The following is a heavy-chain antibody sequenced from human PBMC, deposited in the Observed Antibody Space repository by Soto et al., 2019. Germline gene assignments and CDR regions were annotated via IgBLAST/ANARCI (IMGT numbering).Heavy chain of an antibody. Sequence: PGGSLRLSCAASGFTFSSYGMHWVRQAPGKGLEWVAVIWYDGSNKYYADSVKGRFTISRDNSKNTLYLQMNSLRAEDTAVYYCARDSVPNSDSGQERAIDYWGQGTLVTVSS. D-gene: IGHD6-19*01. CDR3: ARDSVPNSDSGQERAIDY. V-gene: IGHV3-33*01. CDR1: GFTFSSYG. CDR2: IWYDGSNK. J-gene: IGHJ4*02.